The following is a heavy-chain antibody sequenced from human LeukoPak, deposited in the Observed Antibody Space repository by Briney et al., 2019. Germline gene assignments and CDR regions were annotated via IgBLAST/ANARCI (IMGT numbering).Heavy chain of an antibody. CDR3: ARGGELLDAHYYYYYMDV. D-gene: IGHD1-26*01. J-gene: IGHJ6*03. CDR2: ISSSGSTI. Sequence: PGGSLRLSCAASGFTFSSYEMHWVRQAPGKGLEWVSYISSSGSTIYYADSVKGRFTISRDDAKNSLYLQMNSLRAEDTALYYCARGGELLDAHYYYYYMDVWGKGTTVTVSS. V-gene: IGHV3-48*03. CDR1: GFTFSSYE.